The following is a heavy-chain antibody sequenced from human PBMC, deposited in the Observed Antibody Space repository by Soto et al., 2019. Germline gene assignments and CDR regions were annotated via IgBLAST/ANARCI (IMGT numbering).Heavy chain of an antibody. CDR2: IVPIFGST. CDR1: GDTFSAYS. V-gene: IGHV1-69*01. D-gene: IGHD6-19*01. CDR3: ARERVAGRPYFDW. J-gene: IGHJ4*02. Sequence: QVQLVQSGAEVKKRGSSVRVSCKASGDTFSAYSTVWVRQAPGQGLEWMGGIVPIFGSTTYAPKFQGRVTISADESSRTVYVELTGLRSEDTAVYYCARERVAGRPYFDWWGQGTLVTVSS.